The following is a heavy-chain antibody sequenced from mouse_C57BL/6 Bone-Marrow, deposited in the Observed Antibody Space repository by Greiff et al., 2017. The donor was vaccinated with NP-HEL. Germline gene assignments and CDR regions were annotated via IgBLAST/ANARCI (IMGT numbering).Heavy chain of an antibody. V-gene: IGHV14-4*01. Sequence: VQLQQSGAELVRPGASVKLSCTASGFNIKDDYMHWVKQRPEQGLEWIGWIDPENGDTEYASKFQGKATITAATSSNTASLQLRSLTSEDTAVYYCTFYGNYLYYFDYWGQGTTLTVSS. CDR1: GFNIKDDY. CDR3: TFYGNYLYYFDY. D-gene: IGHD2-1*01. CDR2: IDPENGDT. J-gene: IGHJ2*01.